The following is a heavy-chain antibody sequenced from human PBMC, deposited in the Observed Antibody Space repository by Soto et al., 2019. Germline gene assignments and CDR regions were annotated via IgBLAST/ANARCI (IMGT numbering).Heavy chain of an antibody. J-gene: IGHJ3*02. CDR2: IYYSGST. CDR3: AREVGTSRDAFDI. D-gene: IGHD2-21*02. Sequence: SETLSLTCTVSGGSVSSGSYYWSWIRQPPGKGLEWIGYIYYSGSTNYNPSLKSRATISVDTSKNQFSLKLSSVTAADTAVYYCAREVGTSRDAFDIWGQGTMVTVS. V-gene: IGHV4-61*01. CDR1: GGSVSSGSYY.